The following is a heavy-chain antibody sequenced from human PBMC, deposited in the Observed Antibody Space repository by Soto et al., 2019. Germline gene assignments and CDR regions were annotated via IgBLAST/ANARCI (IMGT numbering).Heavy chain of an antibody. CDR3: AKDEGVGGTLGLFDY. Sequence: QVQLVESGGGAVQPGESLRLSCVASGFDFTYYAMHWVRQAPGKGLESVAVMSSDGSKIHHTDSVKGRFTISRDNSKNTIYLQMNSLRKEDTAVYSCAKDEGVGGTLGLFDYWGQGTLVSVSS. CDR2: MSSDGSKI. J-gene: IGHJ4*02. CDR1: GFDFTYYA. D-gene: IGHD1-26*01. V-gene: IGHV3-30*18.